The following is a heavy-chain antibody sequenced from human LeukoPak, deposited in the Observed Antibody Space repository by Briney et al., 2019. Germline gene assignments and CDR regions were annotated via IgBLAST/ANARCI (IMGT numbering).Heavy chain of an antibody. J-gene: IGHJ4*02. CDR3: ARGYDSSGYYDTIFDY. V-gene: IGHV4-31*03. D-gene: IGHD3-22*01. CDR1: GGSISSGGYH. Sequence: SETLSLTCTVSGGSISSGGYHWSWIRQHPGKGLEWIGYICYSGSTYYNPSLKSRVTISVDTSKNQFSLKLSSVTAADTAVYYCARGYDSSGYYDTIFDYWGQGTLVTVSS. CDR2: ICYSGST.